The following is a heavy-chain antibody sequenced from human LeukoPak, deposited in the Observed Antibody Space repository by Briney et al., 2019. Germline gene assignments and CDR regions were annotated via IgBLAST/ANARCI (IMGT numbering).Heavy chain of an antibody. J-gene: IGHJ3*02. CDR2: ISGSGGST. D-gene: IGHD2-2*01. CDR3: AKDVVVIPAARNAFDI. Sequence: GGSLRLSCAASGFTFSSYAMNWVRQAPGKGLEWVSAISGSGGSTYYADYVKGRFTISRDNSKNTLYLQMNSLRAEDTAVYYCAKDVVVIPAARNAFDIWGQGTMVTVSS. V-gene: IGHV3-23*01. CDR1: GFTFSSYA.